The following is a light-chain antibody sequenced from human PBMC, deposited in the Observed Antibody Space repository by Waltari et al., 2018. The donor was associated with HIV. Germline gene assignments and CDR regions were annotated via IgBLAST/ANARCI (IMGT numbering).Light chain of an antibody. Sequence: DIVMTQTPLSLSVTPGQPASMPCKSIQSLLNSDARTFLYWYLQRPGQPPQVLIYEISNRFSGVPDRFSGSGSGTDFTLKISRVEAEDVGIYYCMQSMQLPPTFGQGTRLDIK. CDR3: MQSMQLPPT. CDR1: QSLLNSDARTF. CDR2: EIS. J-gene: IGKJ5*01. V-gene: IGKV2D-29*01.